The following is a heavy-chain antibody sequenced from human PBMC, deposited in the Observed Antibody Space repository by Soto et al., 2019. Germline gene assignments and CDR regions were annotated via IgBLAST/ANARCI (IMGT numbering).Heavy chain of an antibody. CDR1: GYTFPSYG. CDR3: ARDTAAIPYGMDV. CDR2: ISAYNGNT. V-gene: IGHV1-18*04. J-gene: IGHJ6*02. D-gene: IGHD2-2*02. Sequence: GASVKVSCKASGYTFPSYGISWVRQAPGQGLEWMGWISAYNGNTNYAQKLQGRVTMTTDTSTSTAYMELRSLRSDDTAVYHCARDTAAIPYGMDVWGQGTTVTVSS.